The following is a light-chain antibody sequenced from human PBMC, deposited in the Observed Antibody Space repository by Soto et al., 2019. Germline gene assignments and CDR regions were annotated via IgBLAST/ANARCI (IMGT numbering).Light chain of an antibody. J-gene: IGKJ2*01. CDR1: QSVSSNN. CDR3: QQYGSSPYT. V-gene: IGKV3-20*01. CDR2: DAS. Sequence: EIVLTQSPGTLSLSPGERATLSCRASQSVSSNNLAWYQQKPGQAPRLLIYDASNRATGIPDSFSGSGSGTDFTLTISRLEPEDSAIYYCQQYGSSPYTFGQGTKLEIK.